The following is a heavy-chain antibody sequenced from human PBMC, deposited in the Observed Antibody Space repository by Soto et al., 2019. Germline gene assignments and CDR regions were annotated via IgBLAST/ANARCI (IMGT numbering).Heavy chain of an antibody. D-gene: IGHD3-16*01. CDR3: ARVALGAFDI. J-gene: IGHJ3*02. CDR2: ISSSSTSI. CDR1: GFTFSSYT. V-gene: IGHV3-48*02. Sequence: GGSLRLSCAASGFTFSSYTMNWVRQAPGKGLEWVSYISSSSTSIYYADSVKGRFTISRENAKNSLYLQMNSLRDEDTAVYYCARVALGAFDIWGQGTMVTVSS.